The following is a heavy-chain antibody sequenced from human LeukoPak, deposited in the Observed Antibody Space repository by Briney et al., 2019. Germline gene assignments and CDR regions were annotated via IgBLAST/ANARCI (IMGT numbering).Heavy chain of an antibody. V-gene: IGHV1-69*13. D-gene: IGHD2-2*01. Sequence: SVKVSCKASGGTFSSYAISWVRQAPGQGLEWMGGIIPIFGTANYAQKFQGRVTITADESTSTAYMELSSLRSEDTAVYYCAREIYCSSTSCLRPQEYNWFDPWGQGTLVTVSS. CDR2: IIPIFGTA. CDR3: AREIYCSSTSCLRPQEYNWFDP. CDR1: GGTFSSYA. J-gene: IGHJ5*02.